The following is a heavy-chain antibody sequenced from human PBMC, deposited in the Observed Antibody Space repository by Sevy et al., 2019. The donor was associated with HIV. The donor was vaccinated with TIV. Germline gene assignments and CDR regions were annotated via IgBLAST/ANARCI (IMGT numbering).Heavy chain of an antibody. CDR2: IIGSGGST. CDR3: ANGGIWSPPTWFDP. Sequence: GGSLRLSCAASGFTFSSFAMSWVRQAPGKGLEWVSAIIGSGGSTNYADSVKGRFTISRDNSKNTLYLQMNSLRGEDTAVYYCANGGIWSPPTWFDPWGQGTLVTVSS. CDR1: GFTFSSFA. D-gene: IGHD3-3*01. J-gene: IGHJ5*02. V-gene: IGHV3-23*01.